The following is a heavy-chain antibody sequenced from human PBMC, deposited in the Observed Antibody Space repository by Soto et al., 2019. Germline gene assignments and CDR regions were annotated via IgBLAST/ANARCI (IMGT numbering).Heavy chain of an antibody. D-gene: IGHD3-3*01. Sequence: GGSLRLSCSASGFTFSSYAMHWVRQAPGKGLEYVSAISSNGGSTYYADSVKGRFTISRDNSKNTLYLQMSSLRAEDTAVYYCVNGILGDFWSGYQTPGFDYWGQGTLVTVSS. CDR3: VNGILGDFWSGYQTPGFDY. CDR2: ISSNGGST. V-gene: IGHV3-64D*08. J-gene: IGHJ4*02. CDR1: GFTFSSYA.